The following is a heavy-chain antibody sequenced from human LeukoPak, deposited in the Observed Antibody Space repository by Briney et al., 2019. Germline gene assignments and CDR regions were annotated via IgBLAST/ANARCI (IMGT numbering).Heavy chain of an antibody. J-gene: IGHJ4*02. Sequence: SVKVSCKASGGTFSSYAISWVRQAPGQGLEWMGRIIPILGIANYAQKFQGRVTITADKSTSTAYMELSSLRSEDTAVYYCARGNYGSGSYNYYWGQGTLVTVSS. D-gene: IGHD3-10*01. CDR2: IIPILGIA. CDR1: GGTFSSYA. V-gene: IGHV1-69*04. CDR3: ARGNYGSGSYNYY.